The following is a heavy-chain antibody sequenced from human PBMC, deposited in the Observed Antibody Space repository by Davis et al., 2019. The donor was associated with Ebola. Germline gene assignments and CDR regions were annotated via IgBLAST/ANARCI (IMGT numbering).Heavy chain of an antibody. CDR2: INPNSGGT. D-gene: IGHD2-8*02. CDR3: ARGRGYCTGGVCSPSSSYYWFDP. J-gene: IGHJ5*02. Sequence: AASVKVSCKASGYTFTGYYMHWVRQAPGQGLEWMGWINPNSGGTTYAQKFQGWVTMTRDTSISTAYMELSRLRSDDTAVYYCARGRGYCTGGVCSPSSSYYWFDPWGQGTLVTVSS. V-gene: IGHV1-2*04. CDR1: GYTFTGYY.